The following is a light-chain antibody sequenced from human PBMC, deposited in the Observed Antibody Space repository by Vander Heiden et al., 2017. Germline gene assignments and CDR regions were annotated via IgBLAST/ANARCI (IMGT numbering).Light chain of an antibody. J-gene: IGKJ3*01. CDR2: AAS. Sequence: DIQITQSPSSLSASVGDRVTITCRASQSISSYLNWYQQKPGKAPKLLIYAASSLQSGVPSRFSGSGSGTDFTLTISRLQPEDFATYYCQQSYSTLFTFGHGTKVDIK. CDR1: QSISSY. CDR3: QQSYSTLFT. V-gene: IGKV1-39*01.